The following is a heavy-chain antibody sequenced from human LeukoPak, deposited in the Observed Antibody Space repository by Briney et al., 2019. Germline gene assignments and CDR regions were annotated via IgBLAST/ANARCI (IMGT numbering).Heavy chain of an antibody. CDR2: ISYDGSNK. CDR3: AKQGWQYQLLYFDY. Sequence: GGALRLSCAASVFTFSSYGMHWVRQAPGKGLGWVAVISYDGSNKYYADSVKGRFTISRDNSKNTLYLQMNSLRAEDTAVYYCAKQGWQYQLLYFDYWGQGTLVTVSS. J-gene: IGHJ4*02. V-gene: IGHV3-30*18. D-gene: IGHD2-2*01. CDR1: VFTFSSYG.